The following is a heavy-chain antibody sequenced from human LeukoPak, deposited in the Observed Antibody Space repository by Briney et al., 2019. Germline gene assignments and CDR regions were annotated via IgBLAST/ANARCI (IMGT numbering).Heavy chain of an antibody. CDR3: ASAGAKDV. CDR2: IYASGST. CDR1: GGSISSYY. V-gene: IGHV4-4*07. Sequence: SETLSFTCTVSGGSISSYYWNWIRQPAGKGLEWIGRIYASGSTSYNPSLESRVTMSVDTSKNQFSLKLSSVTAADTAVYYCASAGAKDVWGKGTTVTVSS. J-gene: IGHJ6*04.